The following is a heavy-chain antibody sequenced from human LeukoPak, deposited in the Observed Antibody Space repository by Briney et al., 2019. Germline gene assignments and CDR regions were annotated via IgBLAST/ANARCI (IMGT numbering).Heavy chain of an antibody. J-gene: IGHJ4*02. D-gene: IGHD3-22*01. CDR2: ISGSGGST. Sequence: GGSLRLSCAASGFTFSSYAMSWVRRAPGKGLEWVSAISGSGGSTYYADSVKGRFTISRDNSKNTLYLQMNSLRAEDTAVYYCAKFRAPYYYDSSGPFDYWGQGTLVTVSS. CDR1: GFTFSSYA. CDR3: AKFRAPYYYDSSGPFDY. V-gene: IGHV3-23*01.